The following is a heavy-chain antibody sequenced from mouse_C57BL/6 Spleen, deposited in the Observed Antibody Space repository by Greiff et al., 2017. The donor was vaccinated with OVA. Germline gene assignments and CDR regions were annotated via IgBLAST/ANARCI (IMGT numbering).Heavy chain of an antibody. CDR1: GYTFTSYW. J-gene: IGHJ2*01. CDR3: ARERIGGGFDY. Sequence: QVQLQQPGAELVMPGASVKLSCKASGYTFTSYWMHWVKQRPGQGLEWIGEIDPSDSYTNYNQKFKGKSTLTVDKSSSTAYMQLSSLTSEDSAVFYSARERIGGGFDYWGQGTTLTVSS. CDR2: IDPSDSYT. V-gene: IGHV1-69*01.